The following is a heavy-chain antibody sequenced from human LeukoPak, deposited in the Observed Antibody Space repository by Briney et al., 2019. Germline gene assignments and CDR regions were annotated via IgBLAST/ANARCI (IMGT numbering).Heavy chain of an antibody. V-gene: IGHV3-23*01. D-gene: IGHD5-12*01. CDR1: GFTFSSCA. Sequence: GGSLRLSCAASGFTFSSCAMSWVRQAPGKGLEWVSAISSSVDSTYYADSVKGRFTISRDNSKNTLFLQMNNLRAEDTAVYYCAKELAYGGYVGAFDYWGQGTLVTVSS. CDR3: AKELAYGGYVGAFDY. CDR2: ISSSVDST. J-gene: IGHJ4*02.